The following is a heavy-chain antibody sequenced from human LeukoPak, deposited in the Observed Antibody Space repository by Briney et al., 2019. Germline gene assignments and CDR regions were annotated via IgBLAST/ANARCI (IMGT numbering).Heavy chain of an antibody. D-gene: IGHD2-8*01. V-gene: IGHV1-2*06. Sequence: ASVKVSCKASGYTFTGYYMHWVRQAPGQGLEWMGRINPNSGGTNYAQKFQGRVTMTRDTSISTAYMELSRLRSDDTAVYYCARGYCTNGVCYLVFDYWGQGTLVAVSS. CDR2: INPNSGGT. CDR3: ARGYCTNGVCYLVFDY. J-gene: IGHJ4*02. CDR1: GYTFTGYY.